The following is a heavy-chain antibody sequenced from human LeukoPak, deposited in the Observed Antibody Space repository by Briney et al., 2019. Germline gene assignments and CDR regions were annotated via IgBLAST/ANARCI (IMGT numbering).Heavy chain of an antibody. D-gene: IGHD2-15*01. Sequence: SETLSLTCTVSGGSMSGSYWSWIRQSPGKGLEWLGYIYFTGHSKSNPSLKSRVTISLDTSKNQLSLRLASVTAADTAVYYCARRRQVTSYSPYAFDIWGQGTMVTVSS. CDR2: IYFTGHS. CDR3: ARRRQVTSYSPYAFDI. V-gene: IGHV4-59*08. CDR1: GGSMSGSY. J-gene: IGHJ3*02.